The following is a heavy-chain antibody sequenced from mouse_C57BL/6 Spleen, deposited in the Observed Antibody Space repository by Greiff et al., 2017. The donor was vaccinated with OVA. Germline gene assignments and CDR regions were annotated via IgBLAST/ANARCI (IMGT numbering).Heavy chain of an antibody. Sequence: DVQLVESEGGLVQPGSSMKLSCTASGFTFSDYYMAWVRQVPEKGLEWVANINYDGSSTYYLDSLKSRFIISRDNAKNILYLQMSSLKSEDTATYYCARGEDWYIDVWGTGTTVTVSS. CDR2: INYDGSST. CDR3: ARGEDWYIDV. CDR1: GFTFSDYY. V-gene: IGHV5-16*01. J-gene: IGHJ1*03.